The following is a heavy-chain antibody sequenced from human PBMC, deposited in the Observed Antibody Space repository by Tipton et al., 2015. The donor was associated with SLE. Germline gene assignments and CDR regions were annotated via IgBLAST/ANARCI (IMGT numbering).Heavy chain of an antibody. J-gene: IGHJ4*01. CDR3: ARHRGDFDY. V-gene: IGHV4-34*01. CDR2: INHSGST. Sequence: TLSLTCAVYGGSFSDYYWSWIRQPPGKGLEWIGEINHSGSTNYNPSLKSRVTISVGTSKNQFSLKLSSVTAADTAVYYCARHRGDFDYWGHGTLVTVSS. CDR1: GGSFSDYY. D-gene: IGHD3-16*01.